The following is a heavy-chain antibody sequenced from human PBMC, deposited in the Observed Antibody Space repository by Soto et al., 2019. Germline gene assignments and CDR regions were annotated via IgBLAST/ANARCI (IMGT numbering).Heavy chain of an antibody. V-gene: IGHV3-21*06. CDR3: ARESEDLTSNFDY. CDR2: ISSTTNYI. Sequence: LRLSCAASGFTFTRYSMNWVRQAPGKGLEWVSSISSTTNYIYYGDSMKGRFTISRDNAKNSLYLEMNSLRAEDTAVYYCARESEDLTSNFDYWGQGTLVTVPS. CDR1: GFTFTRYS. J-gene: IGHJ4*02.